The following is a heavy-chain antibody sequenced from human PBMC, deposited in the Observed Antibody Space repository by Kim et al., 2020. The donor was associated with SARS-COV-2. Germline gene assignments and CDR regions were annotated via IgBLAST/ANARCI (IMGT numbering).Heavy chain of an antibody. Sequence: GGSLRLSCAASGFTFSSYSMNWVRQAPGKGLEWVSSISSSSSYIYYADSVKGRFTISRDNAKNSLYLQMNSLRAEDTAVYYCARAGTFWELLYYFDYWGQGTLVTVSS. CDR2: ISSSSSYI. CDR3: ARAGTFWELLYYFDY. V-gene: IGHV3-21*01. J-gene: IGHJ4*02. CDR1: GFTFSSYS. D-gene: IGHD1-26*01.